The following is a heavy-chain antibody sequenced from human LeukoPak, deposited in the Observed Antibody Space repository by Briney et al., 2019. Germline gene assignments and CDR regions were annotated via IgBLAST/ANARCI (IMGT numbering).Heavy chain of an antibody. D-gene: IGHD3-10*01. CDR1: GFTFSSYG. Sequence: GGSLRLSCAAYGFTFSSYGMHWVRQAPGKGLEWVAFIRYDGSNNYYADSVKGRFTISRDNSKNTLYLPMNSLSSEDTAVYYCARKFLGSRGYYFDYWGQGTLVTVSS. J-gene: IGHJ4*02. CDR2: IRYDGSNN. V-gene: IGHV3-30*02. CDR3: ARKFLGSRGYYFDY.